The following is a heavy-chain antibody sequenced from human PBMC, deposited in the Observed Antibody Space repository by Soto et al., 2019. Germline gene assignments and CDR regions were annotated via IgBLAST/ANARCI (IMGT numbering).Heavy chain of an antibody. D-gene: IGHD2-2*01. CDR3: ASPVGISTRSIRGNYYYYGMDV. CDR1: GYTFTSYD. J-gene: IGHJ6*02. Sequence: QVQLVQSGAEVKKPGASVKVSCKASGYTFTSYDINWVRQATGQGLEWMGWMNPNSGNTGYAQKFQGRVTMTRKTSISTAYMELSGLRSEDTAVYYCASPVGISTRSIRGNYYYYGMDVWGQGTTVTVSS. CDR2: MNPNSGNT. V-gene: IGHV1-8*01.